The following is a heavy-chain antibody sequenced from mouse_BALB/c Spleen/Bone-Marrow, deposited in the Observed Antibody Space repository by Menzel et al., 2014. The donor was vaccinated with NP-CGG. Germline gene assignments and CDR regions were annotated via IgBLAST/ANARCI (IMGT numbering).Heavy chain of an antibody. CDR2: IDPANGNT. D-gene: IGHD1-1*01. CDR3: ARYYYGTLLDY. CDR1: GFNIKDTY. V-gene: IGHV14-3*02. Sequence: EVQLQQSGAELVKSGASVKLSCTASGFNIKDTYMHWVKQRPEQGLEWIGRIDPANGNTKYDPKLQGKATITADTSSNTAYLQLSSLTSEDTAVYYCARYYYGTLLDYWGQGTTLTVSS. J-gene: IGHJ2*01.